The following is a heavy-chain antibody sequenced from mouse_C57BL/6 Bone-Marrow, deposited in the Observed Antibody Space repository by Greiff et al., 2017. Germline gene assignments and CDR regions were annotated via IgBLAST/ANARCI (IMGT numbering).Heavy chain of an antibody. CDR3: ARRGYGSGFDY. J-gene: IGHJ2*01. Sequence: VQLQQSGAELVKPGASVKLSCKASGYTFTSYWMQWVKQRPGQGLEWIGEIDPSDSYTNYNQKFKGKATLTVDTSSSTAYMQLSSLTSEDSAVYYCARRGYGSGFDYWGQGTTLTVSS. CDR1: GYTFTSYW. V-gene: IGHV1-50*01. D-gene: IGHD2-2*01. CDR2: IDPSDSYT.